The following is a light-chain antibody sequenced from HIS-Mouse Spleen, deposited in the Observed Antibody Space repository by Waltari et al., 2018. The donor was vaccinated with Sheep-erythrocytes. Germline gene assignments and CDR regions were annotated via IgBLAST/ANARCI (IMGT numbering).Light chain of an antibody. CDR2: AAS. CDR3: QQSYSTPPT. Sequence: DIQMTQSPSSLSASVGDRVTITCRASQSISSYLNWYQQKPGKAPKLLIYAASSLQSGVPSRFSRSGSGTDFTLTIISLQPEDVATYYCQQSYSTPPTFGGGTKVEI. J-gene: IGKJ4*01. V-gene: IGKV1-39*01. CDR1: QSISSY.